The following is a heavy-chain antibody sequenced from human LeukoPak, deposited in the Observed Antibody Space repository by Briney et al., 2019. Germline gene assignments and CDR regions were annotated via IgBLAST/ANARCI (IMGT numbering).Heavy chain of an antibody. CDR2: ISIGGDYT. V-gene: IGHV3-23*01. Sequence: PGGSLRLSRAASGFTLRGYAMSWVRQAPGKGLEWVAGISIGGDYTYYADSVKGRYTISRDQSKNTLSLQMYNMRARATAIYYFAKLRSATITADFDSWGQGMLVTVSS. J-gene: IGHJ4*02. CDR1: GFTLRGYA. CDR3: AKLRSATITADFDS. D-gene: IGHD1-14*01.